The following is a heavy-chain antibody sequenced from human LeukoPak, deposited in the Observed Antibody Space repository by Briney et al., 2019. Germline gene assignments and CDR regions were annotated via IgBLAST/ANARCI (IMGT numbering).Heavy chain of an antibody. CDR2: IYYSGST. D-gene: IGHD6-13*01. Sequence: SETLSLTCTVSGGSISSYYWSWIRQPPGKGLEWIGYIYYSGSTNYNPSLKSRVTISVDTSKNQFSLKLSSVTAADTAVYYCARGGYSSSWLVGRGGYYYYMDVWGKGTTVTVSS. V-gene: IGHV4-59*12. J-gene: IGHJ6*03. CDR3: ARGGYSSSWLVGRGGYYYYMDV. CDR1: GGSISSYY.